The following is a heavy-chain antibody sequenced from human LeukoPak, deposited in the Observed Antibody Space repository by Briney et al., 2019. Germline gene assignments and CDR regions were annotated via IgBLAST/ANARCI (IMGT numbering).Heavy chain of an antibody. CDR3: ARESYHDAFDI. J-gene: IGHJ3*02. CDR2: ISYDGSNK. D-gene: IGHD1-14*01. Sequence: GGSLRLSCAASGFTFSSYAMHWVRQAPGKGLEWVAVISYDGSNKYYADSVKGRFTISRDNSKNTLYLQMNSLRAEVTAVYYCARESYHDAFDIWGQGTMVTVPS. V-gene: IGHV3-30-3*01. CDR1: GFTFSSYA.